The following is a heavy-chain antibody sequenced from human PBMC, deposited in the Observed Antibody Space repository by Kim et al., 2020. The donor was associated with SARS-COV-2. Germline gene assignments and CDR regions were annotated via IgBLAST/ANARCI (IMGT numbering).Heavy chain of an antibody. CDR1: GFTFGSAH. CDR2: ISADESIK. V-gene: IGHV3-30*03. J-gene: IGHJ4*01. Sequence: GGSLRLSCAGSGFTFGSAHMHWVRQAPGKGLEWVAVISADESIKGYADSVRGRFSGSRDNSQNTLFLQIDSLIPEDTAVYYCAREGHSSGRAGNFDSWG. D-gene: IGHD6-19*01. CDR3: AREGHSSGRAGNFDS.